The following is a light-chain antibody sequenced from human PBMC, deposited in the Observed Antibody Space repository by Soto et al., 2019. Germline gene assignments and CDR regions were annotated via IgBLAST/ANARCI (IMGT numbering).Light chain of an antibody. CDR1: QSVSSN. CDR3: QQYNSYSRT. Sequence: EVVMTQSPATLSVSPGERATLSCRASQSVSSNLAWYQQKHGQAPRLLIYGASTRATGIPARFSGSGSGTEFTLTISSLQPDDFATYYCQQYNSYSRTFGQGTKVDI. CDR2: GAS. J-gene: IGKJ1*01. V-gene: IGKV3-15*01.